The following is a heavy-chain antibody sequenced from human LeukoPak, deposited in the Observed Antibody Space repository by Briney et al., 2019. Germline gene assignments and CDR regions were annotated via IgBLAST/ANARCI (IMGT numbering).Heavy chain of an antibody. CDR1: GYTFTGNY. D-gene: IGHD3-22*01. CDR2: INPNSGGT. J-gene: IGHJ6*04. CDR3: ARGPWLDV. V-gene: IGHV1-2*06. Sequence: ASVKVSCKASGYTFTGNYMHWVRQAPGQGLEWMGRINPNSGGTNYARKFQGRVSMTTDTSISTGYMELRRLRSDDTAVYYCARGPWLDVWGKGTTVTVSS.